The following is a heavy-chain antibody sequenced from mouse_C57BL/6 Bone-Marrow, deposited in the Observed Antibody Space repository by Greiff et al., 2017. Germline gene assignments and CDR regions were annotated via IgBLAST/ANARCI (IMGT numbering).Heavy chain of an antibody. D-gene: IGHD2-4*01. CDR3: ARSYDYDDYTMDY. CDR2: MHPNGGSP. CDR1: GYTFTNYW. J-gene: IGHJ4*01. Sequence: VQLQQPGAELVKPGASVKLSCKASGYTFTNYWMHWVKQRPGQGLEWIGMMHPNGGSPDYNEKFKSEATLSVDKSSRTAYMERSSLTSEDSAVYYWARSYDYDDYTMDYWGQGTSVTVSS. V-gene: IGHV1-64*01.